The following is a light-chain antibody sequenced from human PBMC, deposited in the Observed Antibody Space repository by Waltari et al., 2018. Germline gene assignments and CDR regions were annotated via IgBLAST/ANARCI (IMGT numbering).Light chain of an antibody. CDR3: QQYYSTPPMYT. CDR1: QSVLYSSNNKNY. V-gene: IGKV4-1*01. Sequence: DIVMTQSPDSLAVSLGERATINCKSSQSVLYSSNNKNYLAWYQQKPGQPPKLLIYWASTRESGVPDRFSGSGSGTDFTLTISSLQAEDVAVYYCQQYYSTPPMYTFGQGTKLENK. J-gene: IGKJ2*01. CDR2: WAS.